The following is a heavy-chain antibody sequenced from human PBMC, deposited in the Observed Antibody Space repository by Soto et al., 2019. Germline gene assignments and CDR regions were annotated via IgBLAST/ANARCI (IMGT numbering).Heavy chain of an antibody. V-gene: IGHV3-30-3*01. CDR2: ISYDGSNK. Sequence: QVQLVESGGGMVQPGRSLRLSCAASGFTFSSYAMHWVRQAPGKGLEWVAVISYDGSNKYYADSVKGRFTISRDISKNTLYLQMNSPGAEETAVYYCARAGGLLLDYWGQGTLVTVSS. D-gene: IGHD2-15*01. CDR1: GFTFSSYA. J-gene: IGHJ4*02. CDR3: ARAGGLLLDY.